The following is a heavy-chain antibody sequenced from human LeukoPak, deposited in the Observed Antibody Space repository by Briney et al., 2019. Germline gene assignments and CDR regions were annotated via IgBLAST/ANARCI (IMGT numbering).Heavy chain of an antibody. D-gene: IGHD2-15*01. CDR1: GDSVSSNSAA. Sequence: SQTLSLTCAISGDSVSSNSAAWNWIRQSPPSGLEWLGRTYYRSKWYTDYAVSVKSRITINPDISKNQFSLQLNSVTPDDTAVYYCARVVGGSPDYWGQGTLVTVSS. CDR2: TYYRSKWYT. CDR3: ARVVGGSPDY. J-gene: IGHJ4*02. V-gene: IGHV6-1*01.